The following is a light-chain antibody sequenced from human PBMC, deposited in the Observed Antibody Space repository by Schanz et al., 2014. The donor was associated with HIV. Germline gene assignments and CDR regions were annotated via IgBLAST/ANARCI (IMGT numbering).Light chain of an antibody. J-gene: IGKJ1*01. CDR1: QGIRND. CDR2: KAS. V-gene: IGKV1-6*01. CDR3: QQYYRTPWT. Sequence: AILMTQSPSSLSASVGDTVTITCRTSQGIRNDLGWYQQKPGKAPKLLIYKASSLESGVPSRFSGSGSGTDFTLTISSLQPEDVAVYYCQQYYRTPWTFGQGTKVEIK.